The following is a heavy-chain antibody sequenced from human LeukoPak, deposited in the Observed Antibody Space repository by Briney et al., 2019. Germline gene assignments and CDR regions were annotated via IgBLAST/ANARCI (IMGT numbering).Heavy chain of an antibody. Sequence: GASVKVSCKASGYIFTSYGISWVRQAPGQGLEWMGWISAYNGNTNYAQKLQGRVTMTTDTSTSTAYMELRSLRSDDTAVYYCARDGYYYGSGSYYRDFDYWGQGTLVTVS. CDR2: ISAYNGNT. D-gene: IGHD3-10*01. CDR3: ARDGYYYGSGSYYRDFDY. V-gene: IGHV1-18*01. J-gene: IGHJ4*02. CDR1: GYIFTSYG.